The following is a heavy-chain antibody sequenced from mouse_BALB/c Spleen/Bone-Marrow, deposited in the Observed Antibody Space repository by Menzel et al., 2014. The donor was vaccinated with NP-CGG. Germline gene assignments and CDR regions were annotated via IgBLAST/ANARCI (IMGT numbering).Heavy chain of an antibody. CDR1: GYTFTGYW. V-gene: IGHV1S81*02. Sequence: QVQLQQSGAELVKPGASVKLSCKASGYTFTGYWMHWVKQRPGQGLEWIGEINPSNGRTNYNEKFKSMATLTVDKSSSTAYMQLSSLTSEDSAVYYCARELSWYFDVWGAGTTVTVSS. D-gene: IGHD1-1*02. CDR3: ARELSWYFDV. J-gene: IGHJ1*01. CDR2: INPSNGRT.